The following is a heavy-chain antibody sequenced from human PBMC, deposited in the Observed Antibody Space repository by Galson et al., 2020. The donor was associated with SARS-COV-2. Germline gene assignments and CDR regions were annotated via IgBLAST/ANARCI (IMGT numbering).Heavy chain of an antibody. Sequence: SETLSLTCAVYGGSFSGYYWSWIRQPPGKGLEWIGEINHSGSTNYNPSLKSLVTISVDTSKNQFSLKLSSVTAADTAVYYCARSRTIFGSAARRFDPWGQGTLVTVSS. J-gene: IGHJ5*02. CDR3: ARSRTIFGSAARRFDP. D-gene: IGHD3-3*01. V-gene: IGHV4-34*01. CDR2: INHSGST. CDR1: GGSFSGYY.